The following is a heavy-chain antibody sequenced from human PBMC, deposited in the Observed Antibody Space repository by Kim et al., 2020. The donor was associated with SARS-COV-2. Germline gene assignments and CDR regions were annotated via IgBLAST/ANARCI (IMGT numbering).Heavy chain of an antibody. V-gene: IGHV4-34*01. Sequence: SETLSLTCAVYGGSFSGYYWSWIRQPPGKGLEWIGEINHSGSTNYNPSLKSRVTISVDTSKNQFSLKLSSVTAADTAVYYCARVKLMRGYCSGGSCYEGHYYYYMDVWGKGTTVTVSS. J-gene: IGHJ6*03. D-gene: IGHD2-15*01. CDR1: GGSFSGYY. CDR3: ARVKLMRGYCSGGSCYEGHYYYYMDV. CDR2: INHSGST.